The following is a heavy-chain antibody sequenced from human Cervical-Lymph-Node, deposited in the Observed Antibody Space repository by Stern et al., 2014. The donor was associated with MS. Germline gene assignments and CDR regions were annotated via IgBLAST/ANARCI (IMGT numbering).Heavy chain of an antibody. Sequence: VQLVESGGGVVQPGRSLRLSCAASGFTFSDYTMYWVRQAPGQGLECVSVISHDGGNKDYADSVKGRFTISRDNSKNTLYLQMSRLRAEDTAVYYCARYDSVIDYWGQGTLVTVSS. CDR3: ARYDSVIDY. J-gene: IGHJ4*02. D-gene: IGHD3-22*01. CDR2: ISHDGGNK. V-gene: IGHV3-30-3*01. CDR1: GFTFSDYT.